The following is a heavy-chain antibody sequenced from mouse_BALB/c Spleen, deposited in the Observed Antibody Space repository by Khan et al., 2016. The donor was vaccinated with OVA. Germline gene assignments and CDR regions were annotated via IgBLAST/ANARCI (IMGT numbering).Heavy chain of an antibody. CDR1: GYTFTSYW. Sequence: DLVMSGAAVTLSCKASGYTFTSYWINWIKQRPGQGLVWIGRMAPGRGSTSYNDMFKGKATLTVDAYSSTAYIQLSSLSSEDSAVYVCARSNYYGSGLYAMDYWGQGTSVPVAS. CDR2: MAPGRGST. J-gene: IGHJ4*01. V-gene: IGHV1S41*01. D-gene: IGHD1-1*01. CDR3: ARSNYYGSGLYAMDY.